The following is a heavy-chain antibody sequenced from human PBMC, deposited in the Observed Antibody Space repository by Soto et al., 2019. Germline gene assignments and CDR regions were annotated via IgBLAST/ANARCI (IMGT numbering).Heavy chain of an antibody. D-gene: IGHD3-3*01. Sequence: SETLSLTCTVSGGSISSYYWSWIRQPPGKXLEWIGYIYYSGSTNYNPSLKSRVTISVDTSKNQFSLKLSSVTAADTAVYYCARGNYDFWSGYYYYYYGMDVWGQGTTVTVFS. J-gene: IGHJ6*02. V-gene: IGHV4-59*01. CDR1: GGSISSYY. CDR3: ARGNYDFWSGYYYYYYGMDV. CDR2: IYYSGST.